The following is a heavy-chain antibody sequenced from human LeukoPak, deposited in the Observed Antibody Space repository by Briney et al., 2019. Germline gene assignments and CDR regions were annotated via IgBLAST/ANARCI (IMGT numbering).Heavy chain of an antibody. J-gene: IGHJ4*02. CDR3: VSFYETY. CDR2: INSDGSWT. V-gene: IGHV3-74*01. D-gene: IGHD2-2*01. CDR1: GNYW. Sequence: GGSLRISCAASGNYWMHWVRQAPGKGLVWVSHINSDGSWTGYADSVKGRFTISKDNAKNMVYLHMNSLRVDDTAVYYCVSFYETYWGRGALVTVSS.